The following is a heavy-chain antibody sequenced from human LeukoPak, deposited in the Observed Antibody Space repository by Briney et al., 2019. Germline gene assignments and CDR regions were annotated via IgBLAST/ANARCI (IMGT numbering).Heavy chain of an antibody. J-gene: IGHJ4*02. V-gene: IGHV1-18*01. CDR2: ISAYNGNT. Sequence: ASVKVSCKASGYTFTSYGISWVRQAPGQGLEWMGWISAYNGNTNYAQKLQGRVTMTRDMSTSTVYMELSSLRSEDTAVYYCARDWRSIAVAVIDYWGQGTLVTVSS. D-gene: IGHD6-19*01. CDR1: GYTFTSYG. CDR3: ARDWRSIAVAVIDY.